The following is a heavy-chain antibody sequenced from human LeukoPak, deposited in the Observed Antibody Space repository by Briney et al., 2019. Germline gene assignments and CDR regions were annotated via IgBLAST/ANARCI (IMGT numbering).Heavy chain of an antibody. D-gene: IGHD5-24*01. CDR1: GFTFSSYA. J-gene: IGHJ3*02. CDR3: ASRVGDGYNYLAFDI. Sequence: GGSLRLSCAASGFTFSSYAMHWVRQAPGKGLEYVSAISSNGGSTYYANSVKGRFTISRDNSKNTLYLQMGSLRAEDMAVYYCASRVGDGYNYLAFDIWGQGTMVTVSS. CDR2: ISSNGGST. V-gene: IGHV3-64*01.